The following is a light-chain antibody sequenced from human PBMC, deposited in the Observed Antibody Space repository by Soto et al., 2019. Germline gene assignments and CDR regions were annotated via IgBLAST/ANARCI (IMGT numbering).Light chain of an antibody. Sequence: EILLTQSPSTLSVSPGERATLSCRASQGISSLLDWYQQKPGQAPRLLIYAASTRAAGIPARFSGSGSGTDFTLTISSLQSEDFAVYYCQQYYDWPITFGQGTRLEIK. CDR2: AAS. CDR3: QQYYDWPIT. V-gene: IGKV3-15*01. CDR1: QGISSL. J-gene: IGKJ5*01.